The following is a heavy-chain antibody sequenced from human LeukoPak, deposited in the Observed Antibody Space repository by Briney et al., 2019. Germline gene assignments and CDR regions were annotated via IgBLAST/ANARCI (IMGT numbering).Heavy chain of an antibody. Sequence: GGSLRLSCSASGSTFSSYEMNWVRQAPGKGLEWVSYISSSGGTIYYADSVKGRFTISRGNAKNSLYLQMNSLRAEDTAVYYCARDLSYCTITSCSYYYYGMDVWGQGTTVTVSS. V-gene: IGHV3-48*03. CDR3: ARDLSYCTITSCSYYYYGMDV. CDR2: ISSSGGTI. CDR1: GSTFSSYE. D-gene: IGHD2-2*01. J-gene: IGHJ6*02.